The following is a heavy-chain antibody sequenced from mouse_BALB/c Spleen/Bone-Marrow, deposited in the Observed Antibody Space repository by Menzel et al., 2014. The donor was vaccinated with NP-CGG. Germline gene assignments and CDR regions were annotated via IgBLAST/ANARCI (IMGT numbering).Heavy chain of an antibody. J-gene: IGHJ3*01. CDR3: ARLGYYGGFAY. CDR1: GFDFSGSW. V-gene: IGHV4-1*02. D-gene: IGHD2-3*01. CDR2: INPDSSTI. Sequence: EVQLQQSGGGLVQPGGSLKLSCAASGFDFSGSWMGWVRQAPGKGLEWIGEINPDSSTINYTPSLKDRFIISRDNAKNTLFLQMSMVRSEDTALYYCARLGYYGGFAYWGQETLVTGSA.